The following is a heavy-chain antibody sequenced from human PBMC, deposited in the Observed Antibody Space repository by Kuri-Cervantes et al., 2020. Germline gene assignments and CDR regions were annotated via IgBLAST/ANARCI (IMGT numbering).Heavy chain of an antibody. Sequence: GESLKISCAASGFTFSSYDMHWVRQATGKGLEWVSTIGPNGDTYYTGSVKGRFTISRENAKNSLYLQMNSLRAGDTAVYYCARDMGSGRRYFQHWGQGTLVTVSS. V-gene: IGHV3-13*01. J-gene: IGHJ1*01. D-gene: IGHD2-15*01. CDR2: IGPNGDT. CDR1: GFTFSSYD. CDR3: ARDMGSGRRYFQH.